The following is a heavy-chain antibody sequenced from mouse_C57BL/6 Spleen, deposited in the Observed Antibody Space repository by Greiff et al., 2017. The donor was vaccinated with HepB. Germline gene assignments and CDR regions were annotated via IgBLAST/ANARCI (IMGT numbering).Heavy chain of an antibody. CDR2: ISSGSSTI. V-gene: IGHV5-17*01. CDR1: GFTFSDYG. Sequence: EVKLMESGGGLVKPGGSLKLSCAASGFTFSDYGMHWVRQAPEKGLEWVAYISSGSSTIYYADTVKGRFTISRDNAKNTLFLQMTSLRSEDTAMYYCARVYGSSYRWYFDVWGTGTTVTVSS. J-gene: IGHJ1*03. CDR3: ARVYGSSYRWYFDV. D-gene: IGHD1-1*01.